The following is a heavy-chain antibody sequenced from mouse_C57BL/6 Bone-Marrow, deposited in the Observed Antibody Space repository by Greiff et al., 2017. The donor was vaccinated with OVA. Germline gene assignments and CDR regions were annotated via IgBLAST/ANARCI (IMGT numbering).Heavy chain of an antibody. J-gene: IGHJ1*03. CDR1: GYSFTGYY. Sequence: EVKLQESGPELVKPGASVKISCKASGYSFTGYYMNWVKQSPEKSLEWIGEINPSTGGTTYNQKFKAKATLTVDKSSSTAYMQLKSLTSEDSAVYYCARRPYYYGSSYWYFDVWGTGTTVTVSS. CDR2: INPSTGGT. CDR3: ARRPYYYGSSYWYFDV. D-gene: IGHD1-1*01. V-gene: IGHV1-42*01.